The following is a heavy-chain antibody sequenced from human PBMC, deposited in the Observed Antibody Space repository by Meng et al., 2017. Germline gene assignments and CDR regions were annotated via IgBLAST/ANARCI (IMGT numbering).Heavy chain of an antibody. J-gene: IGHJ4*02. CDR1: GGSFSGYY. CDR3: ASSGYSYGYRFDY. D-gene: IGHD5-18*01. CDR2: INHSGST. V-gene: IGHV4-34*01. Sequence: QVQLQRCGAGLLKPSETLSLTFAVYGGSFSGYYWSWIRQPPGKGLEWIGEINHSGSTNYNPSLKSRVTISVDTSKNQFSLKLSSVTAADTAVYYCASSGYSYGYRFDYWGQGTLVTVSS.